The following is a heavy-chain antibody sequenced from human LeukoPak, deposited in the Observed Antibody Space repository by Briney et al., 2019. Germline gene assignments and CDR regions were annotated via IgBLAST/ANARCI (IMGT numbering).Heavy chain of an antibody. CDR1: GGSISSYY. CDR3: ARTAAGTMSIGY. V-gene: IGHV4-4*07. CDR2: IYTSGST. Sequence: PSETLSLTCTVSGGSISSYYWSWIRQPAGKGLEWIGHIYTSGSTNYNPSLKSRVTMSLDTSKNLFSLKLSSLTAADTAVYYCARTAAGTMSIGYWGQGTLVTVSS. J-gene: IGHJ4*02. D-gene: IGHD6-13*01.